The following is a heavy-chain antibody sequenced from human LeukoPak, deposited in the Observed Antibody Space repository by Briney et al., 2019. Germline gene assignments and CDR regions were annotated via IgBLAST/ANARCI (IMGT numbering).Heavy chain of an antibody. Sequence: PGGSLRLSCAASGFSFIGFWMSWVPQAPGKGLERVANIKQDSSDIYYLGSVRGRFTISRDNAMNSLYLQMNSLRAEDTAVYYCTGDALYGDPSYYYMDVWGKGTTVTVSS. CDR3: TGDALYGDPSYYYMDV. D-gene: IGHD4-17*01. CDR2: IKQDSSDI. J-gene: IGHJ6*03. V-gene: IGHV3-7*01. CDR1: GFSFIGFW.